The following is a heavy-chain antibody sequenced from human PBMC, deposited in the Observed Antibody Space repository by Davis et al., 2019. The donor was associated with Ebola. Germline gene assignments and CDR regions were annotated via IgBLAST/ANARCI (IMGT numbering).Heavy chain of an antibody. J-gene: IGHJ6*04. CDR1: GFNFDDYA. CDR2: INWNSNNI. Sequence: PGGSLRLSCAASGFNFDDYAMHWVRQAPGKGLEWVSGINWNSNNIGYADSVKGRFIISRDNAKNSLYLQMNSLRAEDTAFYYCAKEVGVYYYGLDLWGKGTTVTVSS. V-gene: IGHV3-9*01. CDR3: AKEVGVYYYGLDL. D-gene: IGHD3-16*01.